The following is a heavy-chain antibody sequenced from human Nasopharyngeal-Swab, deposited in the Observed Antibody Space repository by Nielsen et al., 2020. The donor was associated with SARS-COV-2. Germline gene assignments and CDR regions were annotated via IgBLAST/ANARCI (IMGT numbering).Heavy chain of an antibody. CDR3: ARDSVYYGDYQPYYGMDV. J-gene: IGHJ6*02. V-gene: IGHV4-59*13. Sequence: SETLSLTCTVSGGSISSYYWSWIRQPPGKGLEWIGYIHYSGSTNYNPSLKSRVTISVDTSKNQFSLKLSSVTAADMAVYYCARDSVYYGDYQPYYGMDVWGQGTTVTVSS. CDR2: IHYSGST. CDR1: GGSISSYY. D-gene: IGHD4-17*01.